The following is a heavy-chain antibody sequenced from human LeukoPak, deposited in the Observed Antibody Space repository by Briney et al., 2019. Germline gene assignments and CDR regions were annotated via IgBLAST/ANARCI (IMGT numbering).Heavy chain of an antibody. D-gene: IGHD7-27*01. V-gene: IGHV3-53*01. CDR2: IYSGGST. CDR1: GFTVSSNY. J-gene: IGHJ6*03. Sequence: GGSLRLSCAASGFTVSSNYMSWVRQAPGKGLEWVSVIYSGGSTYYADSVKGRFTISRDNSKNTLYLQMNSLRAEDTAVYYCARIPNWYYYYMDVWGKGTTVTVSS. CDR3: ARIPNWYYYYMDV.